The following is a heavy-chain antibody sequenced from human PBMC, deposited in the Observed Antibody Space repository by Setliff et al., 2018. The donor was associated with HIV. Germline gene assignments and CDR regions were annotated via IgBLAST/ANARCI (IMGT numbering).Heavy chain of an antibody. CDR3: AKGAGGGTYVSDYYYMDV. CDR1: GFTFSTYW. D-gene: IGHD1-26*01. V-gene: IGHV3-7*03. J-gene: IGHJ6*03. CDR2: IKENGDEK. Sequence: HPGGSLRLSCAASGFTFSTYWMSWFRQAPGKGLEWVANIKENGDEKYYVDSVKGRFTISRDNAKNSLYLQMNSLRAEDMALYYCAKGAGGGTYVSDYYYMDVWGKGTTVTVSS.